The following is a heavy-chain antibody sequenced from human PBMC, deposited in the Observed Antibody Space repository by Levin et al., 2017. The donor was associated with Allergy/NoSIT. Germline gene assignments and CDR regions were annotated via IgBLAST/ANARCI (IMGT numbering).Heavy chain of an antibody. D-gene: IGHD5-18*01. V-gene: IGHV3-30*18. CDR1: GFTFSSYG. J-gene: IGHJ2*01. CDR2: ISYDGSNK. CDR3: AKDRYSYGSDWYFDL. Sequence: LGESLKISCAASGFTFSSYGMHWVRQAPGKGLEWVAVISYDGSNKYYADSVKGRFTISRDNSKNTLYLQMNSLRAEDTAVYYCAKDRYSYGSDWYFDLWGRGTLVTVSS.